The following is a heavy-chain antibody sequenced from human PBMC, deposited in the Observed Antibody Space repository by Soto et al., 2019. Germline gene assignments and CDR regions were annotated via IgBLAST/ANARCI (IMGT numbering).Heavy chain of an antibody. J-gene: IGHJ3*02. Sequence: GGSLRLCCAASGVPLNNYVMTWVRQAPGQGLDWVSSISSSSSYIYYADSVKGRFTISRDNAKNSLYLQMNSLRAEDTAVYYCARDRGYCSGGSCKGGGIDIWGQGTMVTVSS. D-gene: IGHD2-15*01. CDR2: ISSSSSYI. V-gene: IGHV3-21*01. CDR3: ARDRGYCSGGSCKGGGIDI. CDR1: GVPLNNYV.